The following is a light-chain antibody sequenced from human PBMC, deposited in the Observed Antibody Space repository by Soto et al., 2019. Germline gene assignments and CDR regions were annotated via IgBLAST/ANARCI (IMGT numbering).Light chain of an antibody. CDR2: GAS. CDR3: QQYDGLSRT. Sequence: ELVLTQSPGTLSLSPGERATLSCRASQSVGSSYLTWYQQKPGQAPRLLMYGASSRATGIPDRFSGSGSGTDFTLTINRLEPEDFAVYYCQQYDGLSRTFGQGTKVDNK. CDR1: QSVGSSY. J-gene: IGKJ1*01. V-gene: IGKV3-20*01.